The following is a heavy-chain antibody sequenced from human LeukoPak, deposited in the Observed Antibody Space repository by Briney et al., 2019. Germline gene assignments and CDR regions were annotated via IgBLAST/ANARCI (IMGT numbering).Heavy chain of an antibody. D-gene: IGHD6-19*01. J-gene: IGHJ6*03. CDR2: ISSSSSYI. CDR3: ARGAGPYYYHYMDV. CDR1: GFTFSSYS. Sequence: GGSLRLFCAASGFTFSSYSMNWVRQAPGKGLEWVSSISSSSSYIYYADSVKGRFTISRDNAKNSLYLQMNSLRAEDTAVYYCARGAGPYYYHYMDVWGKGTTVTVSS. V-gene: IGHV3-21*01.